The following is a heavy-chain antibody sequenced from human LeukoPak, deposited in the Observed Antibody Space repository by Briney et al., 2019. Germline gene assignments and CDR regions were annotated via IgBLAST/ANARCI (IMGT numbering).Heavy chain of an antibody. CDR3: ARDNGSGDYYYYYYMDV. V-gene: IGHV4-4*07. J-gene: IGHJ6*03. Sequence: SETLSLTCTVSGGSISSYYWSWIRQPAGKGLEGIGCIYTSGSTNYNPSLKSRVTMSVDTSKNQFSLKLSSVTAADTAVYYCARDNGSGDYYYYYYMDVWGKGTTVTIFS. D-gene: IGHD3-10*01. CDR2: IYTSGST. CDR1: GGSISSYY.